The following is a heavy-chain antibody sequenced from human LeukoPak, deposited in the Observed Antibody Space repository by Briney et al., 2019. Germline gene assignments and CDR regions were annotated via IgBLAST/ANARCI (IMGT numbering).Heavy chain of an antibody. CDR1: GGFISNYY. CDR2: IYASAST. V-gene: IGHV4-59*12. J-gene: IGHJ5*02. CDR3: ARDPHVVVVGGWFDP. Sequence: SEPLSLPCTVCGGFISNYYWLWLRQPPGKALVGFGYIYASASTNYNPSLKSRVTISVDTSKNQFSLKLSSVTAADTAVYYCARDPHVVVVGGWFDPWGQGTLVTVSS. D-gene: IGHD2-15*01.